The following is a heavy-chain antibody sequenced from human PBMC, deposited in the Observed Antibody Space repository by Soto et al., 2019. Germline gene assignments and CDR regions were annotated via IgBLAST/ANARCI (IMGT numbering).Heavy chain of an antibody. J-gene: IGHJ6*03. V-gene: IGHV3-48*01. CDR3: VRAQNYGDYSYYYYMDV. CDR1: GFTFSSYS. D-gene: IGHD4-17*01. Sequence: EVQLVESGGGLVQLGGSLRLSCAASGFTFSSYSMNWVRQAPGKGLEWVSYISSSSSTIYFADSVKGRLTISRDNAKNSLYLQMNSLRAEDTAVYYCVRAQNYGDYSYYYYMDVWGKGTTVTVTS. CDR2: ISSSSSTI.